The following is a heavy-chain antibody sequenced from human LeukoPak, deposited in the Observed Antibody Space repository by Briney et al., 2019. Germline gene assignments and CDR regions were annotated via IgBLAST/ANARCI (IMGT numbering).Heavy chain of an antibody. Sequence: GGSLRLSCAASGFTYSSYAMTWVRQAPGKGLEWVSLISSSGGSTHYADSVEGRFTISRDSSKNTLYLQMNSLRAEDTAVYYCAKVEWPDAFSIWGQGTMVTVSS. J-gene: IGHJ3*02. CDR3: AKVEWPDAFSI. CDR1: GFTYSSYA. CDR2: ISSSGGST. D-gene: IGHD3-3*01. V-gene: IGHV3-23*01.